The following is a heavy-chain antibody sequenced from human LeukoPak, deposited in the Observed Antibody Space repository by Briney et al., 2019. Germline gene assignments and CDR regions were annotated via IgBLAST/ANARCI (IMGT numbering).Heavy chain of an antibody. CDR1: GYTFTGNY. D-gene: IGHD2-15*01. J-gene: IGHJ4*02. CDR3: ARDDCSGGGCYPIDY. Sequence: GASVKVSCKASGYTFTGNYIYWVRQAPGQGLEWMGWINPNTGGTKYAQKFQGRVTMTRDTSISTAYMELSRLTSDDTAMYYCARDDCSGGGCYPIDYWGQGTLVTVSS. V-gene: IGHV1-2*02. CDR2: INPNTGGT.